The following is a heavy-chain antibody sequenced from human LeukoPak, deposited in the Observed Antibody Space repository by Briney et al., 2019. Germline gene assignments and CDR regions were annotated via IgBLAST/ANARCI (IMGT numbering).Heavy chain of an antibody. CDR2: IWYDGSNK. CDR1: GFTFSSYG. D-gene: IGHD3-22*01. V-gene: IGHV3-33*01. J-gene: IGHJ4*02. CDR3: ARDSGSGYYSLFDY. Sequence: HPGRSLRLSCAASGFTFSSYGMHWVRQAPGKGLEWVAVIWYDGSNKYYADSVKGRFTISRDNSKNTLYLQMNSLRAEDTAVYYCARDSGSGYYSLFDYWRQGTLVTVSS.